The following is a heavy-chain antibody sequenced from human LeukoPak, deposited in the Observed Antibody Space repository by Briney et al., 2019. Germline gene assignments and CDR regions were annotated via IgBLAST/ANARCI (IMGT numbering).Heavy chain of an antibody. CDR2: IYSSVST. V-gene: IGHV4-39*01. J-gene: IGHJ4*02. D-gene: IGHD1-26*01. CDR3: AYSGSYGHLGY. Sequence: TSETLSLTCTVSGGSISSNAYYWAWIRQPPGKGLEWIGSIYSSVSTYYNPSLKSRVTISVDTSKNQFSLRLSSVTAADTALYYCAYSGSYGHLGYWGQGIPVTVAS. CDR1: GGSISSNAYY.